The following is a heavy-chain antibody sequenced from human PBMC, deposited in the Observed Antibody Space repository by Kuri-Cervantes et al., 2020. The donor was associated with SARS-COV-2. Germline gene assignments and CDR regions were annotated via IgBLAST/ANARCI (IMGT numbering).Heavy chain of an antibody. Sequence: GESLKISCAASGFTFSSDSMNWVRQAPGKGLEWVSYISSSSSTIYYADSVKGRFTISRDNAKNSLYLQMNSLRDEDTAVYYCARDGSDDFWSGHELGMDVWGQGTTVTVSS. CDR2: ISSSSSTI. J-gene: IGHJ6*02. CDR3: ARDGSDDFWSGHELGMDV. CDR1: GFTFSSDS. V-gene: IGHV3-48*02. D-gene: IGHD3-3*01.